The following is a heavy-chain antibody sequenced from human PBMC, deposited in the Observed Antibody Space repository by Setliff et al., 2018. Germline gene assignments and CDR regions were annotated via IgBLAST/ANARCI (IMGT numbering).Heavy chain of an antibody. CDR2: IYSDGSMT. V-gene: IGHV3-74*01. Sequence: LRLSCAASGFSFGSNWMNWVRQAPGKGLVWVSRIYSDGSMTDYADSVKGRFTISRDNARNILYLQMNSLRVDDTAVYYCARDIGGAGPTTFDYWGQGTLVTVSS. D-gene: IGHD3-16*01. CDR1: GFSFGSNW. CDR3: ARDIGGAGPTTFDY. J-gene: IGHJ4*02.